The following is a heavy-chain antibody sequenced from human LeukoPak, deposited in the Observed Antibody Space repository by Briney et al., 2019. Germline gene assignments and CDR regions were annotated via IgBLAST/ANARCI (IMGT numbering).Heavy chain of an antibody. CDR3: ARDGSYGDFDY. CDR1: GFTFDDYA. D-gene: IGHD4-17*01. CDR2: ISWNSGSI. Sequence: GGSLRLSCAASGFTFDDYAMHWVRQAPGKGLEWVSGISWNSGSIGYADSVKGRFTISRDNAKNSLYLQMNSLRAEDTAVYYCARDGSYGDFDYWGQGTLVTVSS. V-gene: IGHV3-9*01. J-gene: IGHJ4*02.